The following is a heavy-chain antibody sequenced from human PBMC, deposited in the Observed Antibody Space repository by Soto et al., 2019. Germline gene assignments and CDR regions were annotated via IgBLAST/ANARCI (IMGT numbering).Heavy chain of an antibody. CDR1: GGSISSSSYY. V-gene: IGHV4-39*01. Sequence: SETLSLTCTVSGGSISSSSYYWGWIRQPPGKGLEWIGSIYYSGSTYYNPSLKSRVTISVDTSKNQFSLKLSSVTAADTAVYYCASRVAAHWGWLQLRYYYGMDVWGQGTTVTVSS. D-gene: IGHD5-12*01. CDR2: IYYSGST. CDR3: ASRVAAHWGWLQLRYYYGMDV. J-gene: IGHJ6*02.